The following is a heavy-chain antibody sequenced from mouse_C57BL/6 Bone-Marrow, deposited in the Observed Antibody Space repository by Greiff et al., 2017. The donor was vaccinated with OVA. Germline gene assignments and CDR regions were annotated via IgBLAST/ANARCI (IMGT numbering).Heavy chain of an antibody. V-gene: IGHV1-81*01. CDR2: IYPRSGNT. Sequence: VKLMESGAELARPGASVKLSCKASGYTFTSYGISWVKQRTGQGLEWIGEIYPRSGNTYYNEKFKGKATLTADKSSSTAYMELRSLTSEDSAVNFCARQGFHFDYWGQGTTLTVSS. CDR1: GYTFTSYG. J-gene: IGHJ2*01. CDR3: ARQGFHFDY.